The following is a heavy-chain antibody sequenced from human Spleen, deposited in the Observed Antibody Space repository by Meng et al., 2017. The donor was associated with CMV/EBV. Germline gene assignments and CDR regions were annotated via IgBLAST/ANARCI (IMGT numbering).Heavy chain of an antibody. Sequence: GGSLRLSCAASGFTVSSNYMSWVRQAPGKGLEWVSVIYSGGSTYYADSVKGRFTISRDNSKNTLYLQMNSLRAEDTAVYYCARAPGPHFDFGAPYYGMDVWGQGTTVTVSS. CDR3: ARAPGPHFDFGAPYYGMDV. CDR1: GFTVSSNY. J-gene: IGHJ6*02. D-gene: IGHD3-3*01. CDR2: IYSGGST. V-gene: IGHV3-53*01.